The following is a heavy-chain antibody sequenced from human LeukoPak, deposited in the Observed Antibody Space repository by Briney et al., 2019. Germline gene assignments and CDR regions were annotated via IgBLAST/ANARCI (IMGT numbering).Heavy chain of an antibody. CDR2: IKNDGSEK. V-gene: IGHV3-7*01. Sequence: SGVSLRLSCAASGFTFSRYWMSWFRQTPGKGLEWVAHIKNDGSEKNYVDSVKGRFTISRDNSKNSVYLQMNSLRGEDTGVYYCAKEALQWGSFNPHYWGQGTLVTVSS. CDR1: GFTFSRYW. CDR3: AKEALQWGSFNPHY. D-gene: IGHD6-13*01. J-gene: IGHJ4*02.